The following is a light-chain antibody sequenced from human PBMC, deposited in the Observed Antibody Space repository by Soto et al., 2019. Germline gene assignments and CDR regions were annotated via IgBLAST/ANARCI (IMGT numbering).Light chain of an antibody. CDR3: SSYTNSGSV. CDR2: EVS. V-gene: IGLV2-14*01. CDR1: RNDVGGYNN. J-gene: IGLJ2*01. Sequence: QSALTQPASVSGSPGQSITIFCTGTRNDVGGYNNVSWYQQHPDKAPKLLIYEVSNRPSGVSNRFSGSKSGNTASLTIFGLQDEDEADYYCSSYTNSGSVFGGGTKLTVL.